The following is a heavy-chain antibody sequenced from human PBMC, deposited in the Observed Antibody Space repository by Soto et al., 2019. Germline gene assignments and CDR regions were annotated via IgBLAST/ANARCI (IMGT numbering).Heavy chain of an antibody. J-gene: IGHJ4*02. Sequence: QVQLVESGGGVVQPGRSLRLSCAASGFTFSSYGMHWVRQAPGKGLEWVTVIWYDGSNKHYADSVKGRFTISRDNSKNMVSLQMDSLRVEDTAVYYGARGSPPDYWGQGTLVTVSS. CDR1: GFTFSSYG. V-gene: IGHV3-33*01. CDR2: IWYDGSNK. CDR3: ARGSPPDY.